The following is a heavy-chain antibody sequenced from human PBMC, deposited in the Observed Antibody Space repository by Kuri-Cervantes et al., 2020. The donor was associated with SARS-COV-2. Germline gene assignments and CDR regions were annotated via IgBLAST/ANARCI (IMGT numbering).Heavy chain of an antibody. Sequence: GTLRLSCTVSGGSINNYSWSWTRQPPGKGLEWIGYISYSGNTNYNPSLKSRVTISIDTAKNRFSLKLRSVTAADTAVYYCARDILSSDSWSGYYRPPGRWFDPWGQGTLVTVSS. V-gene: IGHV4-59*01. CDR3: ARDILSSDSWSGYYRPPGRWFDP. CDR1: GGSINNYS. J-gene: IGHJ5*02. D-gene: IGHD3-3*01. CDR2: ISYSGNT.